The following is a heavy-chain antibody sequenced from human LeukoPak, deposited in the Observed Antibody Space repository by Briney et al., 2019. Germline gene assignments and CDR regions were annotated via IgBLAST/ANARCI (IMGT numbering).Heavy chain of an antibody. V-gene: IGHV1-69*05. Sequence: SVKVSCKAPGGTFSSYAISWVRQAPGQGLEWMGGIIPIFGTANYAQKFQGRVTITTDESTSTAYMELSSLRSEDTAVYYCARATMDYYGSGSYGAQTYMDVWGKGTTVTVSS. D-gene: IGHD3-10*01. J-gene: IGHJ6*03. CDR3: ARATMDYYGSGSYGAQTYMDV. CDR2: IIPIFGTA. CDR1: GGTFSSYA.